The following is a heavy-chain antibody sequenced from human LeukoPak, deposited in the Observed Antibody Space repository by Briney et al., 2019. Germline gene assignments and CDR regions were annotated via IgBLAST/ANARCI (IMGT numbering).Heavy chain of an antibody. V-gene: IGHV3-74*01. J-gene: IGHJ4*01. CDR3: ARELPREVTLDY. Sequence: GGSLRLSCVASEFNFFSFGMQWVRQAPGKGLEWVSRIFTDGSTTSYADSVKGRFTISRDNAKNTLYLQMNSLRAEDTAVYYCARELPREVTLDYWGQGTLVTVPP. CDR1: EFNFFSFG. CDR2: IFTDGSTT. D-gene: IGHD2-21*02.